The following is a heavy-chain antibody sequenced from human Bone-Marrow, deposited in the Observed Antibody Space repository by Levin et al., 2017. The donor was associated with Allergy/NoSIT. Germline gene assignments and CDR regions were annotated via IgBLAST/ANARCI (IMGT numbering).Heavy chain of an antibody. CDR1: GFPFSSYD. V-gene: IGHV3-23*01. Sequence: PGGSLRLSCVGSGFPFSSYDMNWVRQAPGKGLEWVSSISGIGSTTYYADSVKGRFTISRDNSKNTVYLQMKSLRAEDTATYYCAKAIVVPSSVPDHWGQGTLVTVSS. J-gene: IGHJ4*02. CDR2: ISGIGSTT. CDR3: AKAIVVPSSVPDH. D-gene: IGHD2-15*01.